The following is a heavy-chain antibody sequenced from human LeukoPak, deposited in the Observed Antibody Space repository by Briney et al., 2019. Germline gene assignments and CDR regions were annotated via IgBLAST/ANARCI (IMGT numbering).Heavy chain of an antibody. D-gene: IGHD1-26*01. V-gene: IGHV3-48*03. J-gene: IGHJ4*02. CDR2: ITTTDTTK. CDR3: ARAGGSRHYFDY. Sequence: GGSLRLSCAASGFTFSSYEMNWVRQGPGKGLEWISYITTTDTTKYYTDSVKGRFTISRDNAKNSLYLQMHSLRAEDTAVYYCARAGGSRHYFDYWGQGTLVTVSS. CDR1: GFTFSSYE.